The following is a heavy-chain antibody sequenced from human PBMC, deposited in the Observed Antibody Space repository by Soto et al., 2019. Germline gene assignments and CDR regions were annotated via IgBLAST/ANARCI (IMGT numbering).Heavy chain of an antibody. CDR3: ARDYRGYTTGYAFDI. Sequence: SETLSLTCTVFVGSFASCDYYCSWLRQHPGKGLERIGYICYSGSTYYNPSLKSRVTISVDTSKNQLSLKLSSVTAADTAVYYCARDYRGYTTGYAFDIWGQGTMVT. J-gene: IGHJ3*02. CDR1: VGSFASCDYY. V-gene: IGHV4-31*03. D-gene: IGHD5-18*01. CDR2: ICYSGST.